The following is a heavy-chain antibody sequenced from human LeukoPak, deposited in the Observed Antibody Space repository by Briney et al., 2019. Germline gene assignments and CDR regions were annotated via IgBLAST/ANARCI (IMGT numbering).Heavy chain of an antibody. CDR1: GGSISSYY. CDR3: ARHYYYGSGSYLFDI. Sequence: SETLSLTCTVSGGSISSYYWSWIRQPAGKGLEWIGYIYYSGSTNYNPSLKSRVTISVDTSKNQFSLKLSSVTAADTAVYYCARHYYYGSGSYLFDIWGQGTMVTVSS. D-gene: IGHD3-10*01. CDR2: IYYSGST. V-gene: IGHV4-59*01. J-gene: IGHJ3*02.